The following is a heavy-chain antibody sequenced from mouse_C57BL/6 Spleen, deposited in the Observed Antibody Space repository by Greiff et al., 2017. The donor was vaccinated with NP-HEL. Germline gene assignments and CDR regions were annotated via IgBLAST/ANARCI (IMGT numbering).Heavy chain of an antibody. V-gene: IGHV1-61*01. CDR3: VSTGTRWYFDV. Sequence: VQLQQPGAELVRPGSSVKLSCKASGYTFTSYWMDWVKQRPGQGLEWIGNIYPSDSETHYNQKFKDKATLTVDKSSSTAYMQLSSLTSEDSAVYYCVSTGTRWYFDVWGTGTTVTVSS. D-gene: IGHD4-1*02. CDR1: GYTFTSYW. J-gene: IGHJ1*03. CDR2: IYPSDSET.